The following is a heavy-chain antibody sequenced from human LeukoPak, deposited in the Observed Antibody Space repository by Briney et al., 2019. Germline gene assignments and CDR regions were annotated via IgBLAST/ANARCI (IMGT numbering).Heavy chain of an antibody. CDR1: GFTFSTYG. J-gene: IGHJ5*02. CDR2: IPSGGGNI. CDR3: ARDRSGRFDP. D-gene: IGHD3-10*01. V-gene: IGHV3-30*03. Sequence: PERSLRLSCAASGFTFSTYGFHWVRQAPGKGLEWVAIIPSGGGNIYYADSVRGRFTISRDNSQNTLYLQMDSLRAEDTAVYYCARDRSGRFDPWGQGTLVTVSS.